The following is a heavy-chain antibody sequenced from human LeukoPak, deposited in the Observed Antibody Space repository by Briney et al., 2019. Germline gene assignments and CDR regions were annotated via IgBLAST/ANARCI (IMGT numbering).Heavy chain of an antibody. V-gene: IGHV3-72*01. J-gene: IGHJ3*02. CDR3: ARRSHDAFDI. Sequence: GGSLRLSCAASGFTFSDHYMDWVRQAPGKGLEWVGRTRNKANSYTTEYAASVKGRFTISRDDSKNSLYLQMNSLKTEDTVVYYCARRSHDAFDIWGQGTMVTVSS. CDR2: TRNKANSYTT. CDR1: GFTFSDHY. D-gene: IGHD1-26*01.